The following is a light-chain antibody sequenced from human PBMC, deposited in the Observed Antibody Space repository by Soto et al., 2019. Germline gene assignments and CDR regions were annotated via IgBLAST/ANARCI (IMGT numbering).Light chain of an antibody. CDR3: QQSYSTPPT. V-gene: IGKV1-39*01. CDR2: AAS. J-gene: IGKJ1*01. Sequence: DIQMTQSPSTLSASVGDRVTITCRASQTISTWLAWYQQKPGKAPELLIYAASSLQSGVPSRFSGSGSGTDFTLTISSLQPEDFATYYCQQSYSTPPTFGQGTRWIS. CDR1: QTISTW.